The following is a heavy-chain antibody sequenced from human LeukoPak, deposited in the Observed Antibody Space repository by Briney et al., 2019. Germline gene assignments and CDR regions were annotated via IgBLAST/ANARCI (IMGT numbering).Heavy chain of an antibody. CDR1: GFTFRRYW. V-gene: IGHV3-7*03. CDR2: IDEDGNEK. CDR3: AKARGGARGYDY. Sequence: GGSLRLSCAASGFTFRRYWMNWVRQVPGKGLEWVANIDEDGNEKHYVDSVRGRFTISRDNAKNSLYLQMNSLRAEDTAVYYCAKARGGARGYDYWGQGTLVTVSS. J-gene: IGHJ4*02. D-gene: IGHD1-26*01.